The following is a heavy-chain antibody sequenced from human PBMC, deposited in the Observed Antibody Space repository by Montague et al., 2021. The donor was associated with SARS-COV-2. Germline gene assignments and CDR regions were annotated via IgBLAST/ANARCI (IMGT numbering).Heavy chain of an antibody. CDR3: CTLGGVIVATIDYYYYGMDV. D-gene: IGHD5-12*01. V-gene: IGHV3-74*01. J-gene: IGHJ6*02. Sequence: SLRLSCPASGSTFGDYGMSWVRQAPGKGLVWVSRINSDGSSTSYADSVKGRFTISRDNAKNTLYLQMNSLRAEDTAVYYCCTLGGVIVATIDYYYYGMDVWGQGTTVTVSS. CDR1: GSTFGDYG. CDR2: INSDGSST.